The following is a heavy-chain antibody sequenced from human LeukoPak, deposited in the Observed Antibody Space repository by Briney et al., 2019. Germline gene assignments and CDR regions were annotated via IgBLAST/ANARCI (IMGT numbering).Heavy chain of an antibody. CDR1: GFIFSNYW. V-gene: IGHV3-74*03. CDR2: INSDGSAT. Sequence: GGSLRLSCAASGFIFSNYWMHWVRQAPGKGLVWVSRINSDGSATTYADSVKGRFTVSRDNAKNTVYLQMNSLGAEDTAVYYCARGTAGAFDLRGRGTRVTVSS. J-gene: IGHJ3*01. D-gene: IGHD6-13*01. CDR3: ARGTAGAFDL.